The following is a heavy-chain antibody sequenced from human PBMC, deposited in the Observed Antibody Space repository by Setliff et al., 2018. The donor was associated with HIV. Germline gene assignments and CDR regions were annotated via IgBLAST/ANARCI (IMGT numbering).Heavy chain of an antibody. CDR3: ASYYRVSGWYQEASWFFDL. CDR2: IYYSGST. CDR1: GGSISSSSHY. V-gene: IGHV4-39*01. Sequence: SETLSLTCTVSGGSISSSSHYWGWIRQPPGKGLEWVGSIYYSGSTYYNPSLKSRVTISLDTSKNQLSLKLSSVTAADTAVYYFASYYRVSGWYQEASWFFDLWGRGTLVTSPQ. J-gene: IGHJ2*01. D-gene: IGHD6-19*01.